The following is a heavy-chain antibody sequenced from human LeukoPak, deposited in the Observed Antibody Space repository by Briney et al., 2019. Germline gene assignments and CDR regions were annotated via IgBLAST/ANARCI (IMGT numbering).Heavy chain of an antibody. J-gene: IGHJ4*02. D-gene: IGHD6-13*01. V-gene: IGHV3-21*01. CDR3: ARDSSSWYYFNY. CDR1: GFTFSSYS. Sequence: GGSLRLSCAASGFTFSSYSMNWVRQAPGKGLEWVSSISSSSSYIYYADSVKGRFTISRDNAKNSLYLQMNSLRAEDTAVYYCARDSSSWYYFNYWGQGTLVTVSS. CDR2: ISSSSSYI.